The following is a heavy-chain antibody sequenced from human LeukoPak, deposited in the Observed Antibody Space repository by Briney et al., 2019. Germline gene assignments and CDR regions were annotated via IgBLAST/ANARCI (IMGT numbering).Heavy chain of an antibody. D-gene: IGHD6-19*01. CDR2: INPHSGGT. V-gene: IGHV1-2*02. J-gene: IGHJ4*02. CDR1: GYTFTGYN. CDR3: ARHHVAPEQWLVVDY. Sequence: TSVTVSFNASGYTFTGYNIHCGRQAPGPPLKWMGWINPHSGGTYYAQKFQGRVTMTRDTSISTAYMELSSVTAADTAVYYCARHHVAPEQWLVVDYWGQGTLVTVSS.